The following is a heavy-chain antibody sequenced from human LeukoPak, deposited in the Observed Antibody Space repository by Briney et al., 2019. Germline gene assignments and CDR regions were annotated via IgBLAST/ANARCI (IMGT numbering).Heavy chain of an antibody. CDR2: INWNGGST. V-gene: IGHV3-20*04. CDR1: GFTFENYG. CDR3: TRDLMDYDVSTGLHHYYMDV. J-gene: IGHJ6*02. Sequence: GGSLRLSCAVSGFTFENYGMSWVRQTPGKGLEWVSGINWNGGSTGYIDSVKGRFIITRDNAKNTLYLQMNTLRVEDTAVYYCTRDLMDYDVSTGLHHYYMDVWGQGTTVTVSS. D-gene: IGHD3-9*01.